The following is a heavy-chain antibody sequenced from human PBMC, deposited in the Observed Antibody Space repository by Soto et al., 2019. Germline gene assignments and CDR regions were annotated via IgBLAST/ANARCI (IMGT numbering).Heavy chain of an antibody. D-gene: IGHD2-15*01. Sequence: PSETLSRTWAVSGGSISSSNWWSFFRQPPGKGLEWIGEIYHSGSTNYNPSLKSRVTISVDKSKNQFSLKLSSVTAADTAVYYCARDRLEAARGYYYGMDVWGQGTTVTVSS. CDR3: ARDRLEAARGYYYGMDV. J-gene: IGHJ6*02. CDR1: GGSISSSNW. CDR2: IYHSGST. V-gene: IGHV4-4*02.